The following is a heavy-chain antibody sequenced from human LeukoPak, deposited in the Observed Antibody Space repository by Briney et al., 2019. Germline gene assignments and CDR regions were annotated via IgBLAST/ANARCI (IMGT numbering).Heavy chain of an antibody. CDR2: IRYDGSNK. D-gene: IGHD2-15*01. CDR3: AREDRVGLPAFDI. V-gene: IGHV3-30*02. J-gene: IGHJ3*02. Sequence: GGSLRLSCAASGFTFSSYGMHWVRQAPGKGLEWVAFIRYDGSNKYYADSVKGRFTISRDNSKNTLYLQMNSLRAEDTAVYYCAREDRVGLPAFDIWGQGTMVTVSS. CDR1: GFTFSSYG.